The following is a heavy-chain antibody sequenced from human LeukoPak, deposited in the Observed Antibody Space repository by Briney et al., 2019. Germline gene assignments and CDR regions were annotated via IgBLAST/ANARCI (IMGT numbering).Heavy chain of an antibody. D-gene: IGHD2-15*01. CDR3: ARGGVVAANIDY. Sequence: ASVKVSCKASGYTFTGYYMHWVRQAPGQGLEWMGRINPNRGGTNHAQKFQGRITMTRDTSISTAYMELSRLRSDDTAVYYCARGGVVAANIDYWGQGTLVTVSS. J-gene: IGHJ4*02. CDR2: INPNRGGT. CDR1: GYTFTGYY. V-gene: IGHV1-2*06.